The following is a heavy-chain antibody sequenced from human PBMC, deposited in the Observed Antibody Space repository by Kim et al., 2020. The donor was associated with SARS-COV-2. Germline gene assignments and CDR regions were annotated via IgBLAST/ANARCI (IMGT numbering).Heavy chain of an antibody. CDR2: INHSGST. Sequence: SETLSLTCAVYGGSFSGYYWSWIRQPPGKGLEWIGEINHSGSTNYNPSLKSLVTISVDTSKNQFSLKLSSVTAADTAVYYCARRPAGRRYSYGNGGPDYYYGMDVWGQGTTVTVSS. D-gene: IGHD5-18*01. V-gene: IGHV4-34*01. J-gene: IGHJ6*02. CDR1: GGSFSGYY. CDR3: ARRPAGRRYSYGNGGPDYYYGMDV.